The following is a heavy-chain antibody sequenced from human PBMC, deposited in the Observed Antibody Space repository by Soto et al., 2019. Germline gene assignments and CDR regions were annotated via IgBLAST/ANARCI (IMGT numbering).Heavy chain of an antibody. Sequence: SETLSLTCTVSSGSINSFYWSWIRQPAGKGLEWIGRIHSSGTTNYNPSLKSRVTMSVDTSRNQFSLKLTSVTAADTAVYYCARARITGTSYSDYWGQGVLVTVSS. CDR2: IHSSGTT. D-gene: IGHD1-7*01. J-gene: IGHJ4*02. V-gene: IGHV4-4*07. CDR1: SGSINSFY. CDR3: ARARITGTSYSDY.